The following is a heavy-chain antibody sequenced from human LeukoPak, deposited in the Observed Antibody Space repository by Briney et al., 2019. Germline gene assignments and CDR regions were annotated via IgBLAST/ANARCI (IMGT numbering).Heavy chain of an antibody. Sequence: GASVKVSCKASGGTFSSYAISWVRQAPGQGLEWMGGFDPEDGETIYAQKFQGRVTMTEDTSTDTAYMELSSLRSEDTAVYYCATDPNYGDYVYWGQGTLVTVSS. CDR2: FDPEDGET. J-gene: IGHJ4*02. CDR1: GGTFSSYA. CDR3: ATDPNYGDYVY. V-gene: IGHV1-24*01. D-gene: IGHD4-17*01.